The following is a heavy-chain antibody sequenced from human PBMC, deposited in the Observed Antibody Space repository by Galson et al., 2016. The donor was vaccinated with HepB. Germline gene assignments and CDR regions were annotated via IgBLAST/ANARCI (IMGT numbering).Heavy chain of an antibody. CDR3: AKDLGRSVGTIAF. CDR2: INWNSGYR. Sequence: SCAASGFTFQSFAMHWVRQAPGKGLGWVSGINWNSGYRDYAASVKGRFTISRDNAKNSLYLEINSLRPDDSAFYYCAKDLGRSVGTIAFWGQGTLVTVSS. V-gene: IGHV3-9*01. CDR1: GFTFQSFA. J-gene: IGHJ4*02. D-gene: IGHD7-27*01.